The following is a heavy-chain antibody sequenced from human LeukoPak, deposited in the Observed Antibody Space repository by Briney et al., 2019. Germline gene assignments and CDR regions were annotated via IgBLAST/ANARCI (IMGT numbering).Heavy chain of an antibody. D-gene: IGHD6-19*01. CDR2: ISYDGSNK. V-gene: IGHV3-30*18. J-gene: IGHJ4*02. CDR1: GFTFSSYG. Sequence: QAGGSLRLSCAASGFTFSSYGMHWVRQAPGKGLEWVAVISYDGSNKYYADSVKGRFTISRDNSKNTLYLQMNSLRAEDTAVYYCAKDQYEYSSGWFDYWGQGTLVTVSS. CDR3: AKDQYEYSSGWFDY.